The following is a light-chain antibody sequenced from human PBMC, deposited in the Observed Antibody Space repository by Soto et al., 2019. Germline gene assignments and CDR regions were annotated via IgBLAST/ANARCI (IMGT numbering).Light chain of an antibody. V-gene: IGKV3-15*01. CDR3: QQYNNWWR. Sequence: HSPTTLSLPPGERATLSFRAGGSVSSNLAWYQQKPGQAPRLLIYGASTRAAGVPARFTGSGYGTEFTLTICSLQFDDSAYYCGQQYNNWWRSGQRAKVDI. CDR2: GAS. J-gene: IGKJ1*01. CDR1: GSVSSN.